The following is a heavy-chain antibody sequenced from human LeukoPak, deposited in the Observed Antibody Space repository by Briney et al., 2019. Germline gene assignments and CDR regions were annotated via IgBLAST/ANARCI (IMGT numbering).Heavy chain of an antibody. V-gene: IGHV4-61*02. Sequence: SETLSLTCTVSGGSINSGNYYWTWIRQPAGKGLEWIGRFYTSENTNYNPSLKSRVTISVDASKNQFSLKLISVTAADTAVYYCARWGTTTSLDVWGKGTTVTVSS. CDR1: GGSINSGNYY. CDR3: ARWGTTTSLDV. J-gene: IGHJ6*04. CDR2: FYTSENT. D-gene: IGHD1-1*01.